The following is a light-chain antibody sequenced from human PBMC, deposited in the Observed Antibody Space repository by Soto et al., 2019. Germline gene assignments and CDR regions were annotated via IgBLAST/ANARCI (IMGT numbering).Light chain of an antibody. J-gene: IGKJ1*01. V-gene: IGKV1-17*01. Sequence: DIQMTQSPSSLSASVGDRVTITCRASQGIRRDLGWFQQKPGKAPKRLIYAAGSLESGVPSRFSGSGSGTEFTLTISRRQPEDFATYFCLQHKTFPWTFGQGTKVEIK. CDR1: QGIRRD. CDR2: AAG. CDR3: LQHKTFPWT.